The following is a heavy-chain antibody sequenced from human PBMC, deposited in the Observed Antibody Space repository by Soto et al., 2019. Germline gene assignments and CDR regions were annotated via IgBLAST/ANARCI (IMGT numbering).Heavy chain of an antibody. V-gene: IGHV5-51*01. J-gene: IGHJ6*02. CDR1: GHSFTSYW. Sequence: PGESLKISCKGSGHSFTSYWIGWVRQMPGKGLEWMGIIYPGDSDTRYSPSFQGQVTISANKSISTAYLQWSSLKASDTAMYYCARQDTAVVSGMDVWGQGTTVTVSS. D-gene: IGHD5-18*01. CDR2: IYPGDSDT. CDR3: ARQDTAVVSGMDV.